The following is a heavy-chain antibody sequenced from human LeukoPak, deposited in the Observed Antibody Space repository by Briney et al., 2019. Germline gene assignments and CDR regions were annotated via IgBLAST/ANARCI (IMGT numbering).Heavy chain of an antibody. D-gene: IGHD4-23*01. Sequence: SQTLSLTCTVSGGSISSGGYCWSWLRQPPGKGLEWIGYIYHSGSTYYNPSLKSRVTISVDRSKNQFYLKLSSVTAADTAVYYCARVIGGRVNWFDPWGQGTLVTVSS. V-gene: IGHV4-30-2*01. CDR3: ARVIGGRVNWFDP. CDR2: IYHSGST. J-gene: IGHJ5*02. CDR1: GGSISSGGYC.